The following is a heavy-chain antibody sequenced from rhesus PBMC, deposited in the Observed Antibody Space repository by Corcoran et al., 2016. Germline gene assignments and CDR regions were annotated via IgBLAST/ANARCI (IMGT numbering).Heavy chain of an antibody. Sequence: VTLKESGPALVKPTQTLRLTCPFPGFPIRPRVWGGAWIRSPQGRARDGRALFYWDDDKYYSTSLKSRLTISKDTSKNQVVLTMTNMDPVDTATYYCARRRIYNIWTGYYTGGVDAFDFWGQGLRVTVSS. V-gene: IGHV2-174*01. J-gene: IGHJ3*01. CDR1: GFPIRPRVWG. CDR3: ARRRIYNIWTGYYTGGVDAFDF. D-gene: IGHD3-3*01. CDR2: FYWDDDK.